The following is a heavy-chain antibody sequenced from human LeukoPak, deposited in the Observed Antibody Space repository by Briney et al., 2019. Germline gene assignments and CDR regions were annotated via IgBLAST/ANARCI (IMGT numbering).Heavy chain of an antibody. J-gene: IGHJ4*02. CDR1: GSTFSSYS. V-gene: IGHV3-21*01. D-gene: IGHD4-17*01. Sequence: PGGFLRLSCAASGSTFSSYSMNWVRQAPGKGLEWVSSISSSSSYIYYADSVKGRFTISRDNAKNSLYLQMNSLRAEDTAVYYCAKHSMDYGDYVGEDYWGQGTLATVSS. CDR3: AKHSMDYGDYVGEDY. CDR2: ISSSSSYI.